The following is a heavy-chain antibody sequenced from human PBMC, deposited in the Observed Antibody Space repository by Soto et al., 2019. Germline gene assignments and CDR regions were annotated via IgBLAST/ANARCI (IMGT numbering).Heavy chain of an antibody. D-gene: IGHD3-16*02. J-gene: IGHJ4*02. CDR3: AKLHMITFGGVIVIDY. V-gene: IGHV3-23*01. CDR1: GFTFSSYA. CDR2: ISGSGGST. Sequence: GGSLRLSCAASGFTFSSYAMSWVRQAPGKGLEWVSAISGSGGSTYYADSVKGRFTISRDNSKNTLYLQMNSLRAEDTAVYYCAKLHMITFGGVIVIDYWGQGTLVTVSS.